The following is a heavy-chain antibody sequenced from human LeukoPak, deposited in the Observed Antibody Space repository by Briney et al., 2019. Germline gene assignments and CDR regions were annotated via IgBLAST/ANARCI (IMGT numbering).Heavy chain of an antibody. D-gene: IGHD3-22*01. CDR1: GHTFTAYY. CDR2: ISAYNGNT. Sequence: ASVKVSCKASGHTFTAYYMFWVRQAPGQGLEWMGWISAYNGNTNYAQKLQGRVTMTTDTSTSTAYMELRSLRSDDTAVYYCARDLVEYYYDSSGSLYYFDYWGQGTLVTVSS. V-gene: IGHV1-18*04. CDR3: ARDLVEYYYDSSGSLYYFDY. J-gene: IGHJ4*02.